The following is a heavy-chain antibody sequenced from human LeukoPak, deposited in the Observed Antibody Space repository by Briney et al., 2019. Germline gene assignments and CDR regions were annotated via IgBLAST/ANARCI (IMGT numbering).Heavy chain of an antibody. D-gene: IGHD3-10*01. CDR2: IHFDGSKN. J-gene: IGHJ4*02. CDR1: GFIFRAYG. Sequence: GGSLRLSCAASGFIFRAYGMVWVRQAPGKGLEWVAGIHFDGSKNYYANSVKGRFTISRDDSNNTLSLQMNSLRAEDTAVYYCARASYYGSGSYYTPAFDYWGQGTLVTVSS. V-gene: IGHV3-33*01. CDR3: ARASYYGSGSYYTPAFDY.